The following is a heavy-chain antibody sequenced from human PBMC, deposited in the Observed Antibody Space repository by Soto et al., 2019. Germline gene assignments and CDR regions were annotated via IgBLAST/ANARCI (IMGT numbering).Heavy chain of an antibody. CDR3: AKGEYYYGSGSPYYGMDV. Sequence: PGGSLRLSCAASGFSFGYYWMSWVRQAPGKGLEWVAVISYDGSNKYYADSVKGRFTISRDSSKNTLYLEMNSLRPEDTAVYYCAKGEYYYGSGSPYYGMDVWGQGTTVTVSS. D-gene: IGHD3-10*01. CDR2: ISYDGSNK. CDR1: GFSFGYYW. V-gene: IGHV3-30*18. J-gene: IGHJ6*02.